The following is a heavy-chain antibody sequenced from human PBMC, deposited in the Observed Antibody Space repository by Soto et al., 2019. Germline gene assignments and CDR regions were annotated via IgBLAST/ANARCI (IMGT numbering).Heavy chain of an antibody. J-gene: IGHJ6*02. Sequence: SETLSLTCTVSGGSISSYYWSWIRQPPGKGLEWIGYIYYSGSTNYNPTLKSRVTISVDTSKNQFSLKLSSVTAADTAVYYCASSEWELPYMDAWGQGTTVTVSS. CDR2: IYYSGST. CDR1: GGSISSYY. V-gene: IGHV4-59*01. CDR3: ASSEWELPYMDA. D-gene: IGHD1-26*01.